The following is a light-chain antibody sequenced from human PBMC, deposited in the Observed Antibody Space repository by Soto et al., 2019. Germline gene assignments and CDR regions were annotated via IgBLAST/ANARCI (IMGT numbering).Light chain of an antibody. J-gene: IGLJ1*01. CDR3: TSYTSTTTRV. CDR2: EVS. Sequence: QSVLTQPASVSGSPGQSITISCTGTSSDVGGYDYVSWYQHHPGKAPKVMIYEVSNRPSGVSNRFSGSKSGNTASLPISGLQAEDEAAYYCTSYTSTTTRVFGTGTKVTVL. V-gene: IGLV2-14*01. CDR1: SSDVGGYDY.